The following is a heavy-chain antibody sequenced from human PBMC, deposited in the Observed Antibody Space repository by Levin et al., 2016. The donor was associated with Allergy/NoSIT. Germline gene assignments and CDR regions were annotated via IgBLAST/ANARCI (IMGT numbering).Heavy chain of an antibody. V-gene: IGHV3-15*01. CDR3: STVLLWFAK. CDR2: IKSKTDGGTT. J-gene: IGHJ4*02. D-gene: IGHD3-10*01. Sequence: WIRQPPGKGLEWVGRIKSKTDGGTTDYAAPVKGRFTISRDDSKNTLYLQMNSLKSEDTAAYYCSTVLLWFAKWGQGTVVTVSS.